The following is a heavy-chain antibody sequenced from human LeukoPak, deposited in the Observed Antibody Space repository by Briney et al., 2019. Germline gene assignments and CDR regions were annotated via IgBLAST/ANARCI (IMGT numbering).Heavy chain of an antibody. CDR1: KFTFSDYS. J-gene: IGHJ4*02. CDR2: ISSIRNYI. D-gene: IGHD3-10*01. CDR3: ARSSTMVRGVTYGDY. V-gene: IGHV3-21*01. Sequence: GGSLRLSCAASKFTFSDYSMSWVRQAPGKGLEWVSSISSIRNYIYYADSVKGRFTVSRDNAKNSLYLQMNSLRAEDTAVYYCARSSTMVRGVTYGDYWGQGTLVTVSS.